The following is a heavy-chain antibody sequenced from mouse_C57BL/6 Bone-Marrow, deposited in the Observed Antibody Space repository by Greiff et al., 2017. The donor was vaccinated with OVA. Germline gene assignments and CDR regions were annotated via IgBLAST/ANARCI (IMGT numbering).Heavy chain of an antibody. CDR3: ARSEASYYGSRGDY. Sequence: QVQLQQPGAELVKPGASVKLSCKASGYTFTSYWMHWVKQRPGQGLEWIGMIHPNSGSTNYNEKFKSKATLTVDKSSSTAYMQLSSLTSEDSAVYYCARSEASYYGSRGDYWGQGTSVTVSS. CDR1: GYTFTSYW. J-gene: IGHJ4*01. D-gene: IGHD1-1*01. CDR2: IHPNSGST. V-gene: IGHV1-64*01.